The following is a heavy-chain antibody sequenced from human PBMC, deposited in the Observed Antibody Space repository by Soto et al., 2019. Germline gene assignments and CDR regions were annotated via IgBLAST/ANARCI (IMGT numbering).Heavy chain of an antibody. J-gene: IGHJ4*02. CDR3: ARERILIAVVGRGDYFDY. CDR2: INAGNGNT. D-gene: IGHD6-19*01. V-gene: IGHV1-3*01. Sequence: ASVKVSCKASGYTFTSYAMHWVRQAPGQRLEWMGWINAGNGNTKYSQKFQGRVTITRDTSASTAYMELSSLRSEDTAVYYCARERILIAVVGRGDYFDYWGQGTLVTVSS. CDR1: GYTFTSYA.